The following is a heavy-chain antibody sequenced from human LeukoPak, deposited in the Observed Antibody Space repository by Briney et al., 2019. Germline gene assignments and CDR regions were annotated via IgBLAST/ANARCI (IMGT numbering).Heavy chain of an antibody. CDR2: IIPIFGTA. D-gene: IGHD5-18*01. V-gene: IGHV1-69*06. J-gene: IGHJ6*03. CDR1: GGTFSSYA. CDR3: ARETGYSYGYDYYYMDV. Sequence: ASVKVSCKASGGTFSSYAISWVRQAPGQGLEWMGGIIPIFGTANYAQKFQGRVTITADKSTSTAYMELSSLRSEDTAVYYCARETGYSYGYDYYYMDVWGKGTTVTVSS.